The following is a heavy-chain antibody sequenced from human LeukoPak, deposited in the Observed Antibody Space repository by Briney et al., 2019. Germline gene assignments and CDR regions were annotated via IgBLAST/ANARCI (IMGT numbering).Heavy chain of an antibody. CDR2: INHSGST. V-gene: IGHV4-34*01. J-gene: IGHJ4*02. CDR3: ARGRSITIFFDY. D-gene: IGHD3-9*01. CDR1: GGSFSGYY. Sequence: SETLSLTCAVYGGSFSGYYWSWIRQPPGKGLEWIGEINHSGSTNYNPSLKSRVTISVDTSKNQFSLKLSSVTAADTAVYYCARGRSITIFFDYWGQGTLVTVSS.